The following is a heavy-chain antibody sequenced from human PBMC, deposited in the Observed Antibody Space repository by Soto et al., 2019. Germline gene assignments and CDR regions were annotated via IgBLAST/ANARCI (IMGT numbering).Heavy chain of an antibody. CDR1: GFSFSNYV. J-gene: IGHJ4*02. D-gene: IGHD6-13*01. V-gene: IGHV3-23*01. CDR2: MTAGGST. Sequence: GGSLRLSCAASGFSFSNYVMAWVRQTPGKGLEWVSAMTAGGSTYYLESVKGRVTISRSNSENTVYLQMSGLRVEDTALYYCAKASDSSWPYYFDSWGQGTLVTVSS. CDR3: AKASDSSWPYYFDS.